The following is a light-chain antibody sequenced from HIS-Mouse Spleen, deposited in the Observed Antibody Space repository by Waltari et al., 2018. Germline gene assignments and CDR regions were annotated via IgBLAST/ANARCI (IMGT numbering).Light chain of an antibody. Sequence: SYELTQPPSVSVSPGQTARITCSGDALPKQYAYWYQQKPGQALVLVIYKCSERPSGIPERFSGSSSGTTVTLTISGVQAEDEADYYCQSADSSGTYWVFGGGTKLTVL. CDR2: KCS. CDR3: QSADSSGTYWV. CDR1: ALPKQY. J-gene: IGLJ3*02. V-gene: IGLV3-25*03.